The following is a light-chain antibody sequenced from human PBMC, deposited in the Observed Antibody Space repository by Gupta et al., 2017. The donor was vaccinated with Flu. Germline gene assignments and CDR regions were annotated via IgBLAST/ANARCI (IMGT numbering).Light chain of an antibody. CDR2: KDT. V-gene: IGLV3-25*02. J-gene: IGLJ1*01. Sequence: SYELTQPPSVSVSPGQTARITCSGDALPRQYAYWYQVKPGQAPVLVIYKDTERPSGIPDRFSGSTSGTTVTLTISGVQAEDEADYYCQSTDSSGSSYVFGSATKVTVL. CDR3: QSTDSSGSSYV. CDR1: ALPRQY.